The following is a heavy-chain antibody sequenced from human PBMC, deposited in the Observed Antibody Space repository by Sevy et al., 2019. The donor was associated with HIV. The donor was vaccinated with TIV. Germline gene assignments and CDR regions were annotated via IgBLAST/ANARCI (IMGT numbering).Heavy chain of an antibody. CDR2: IWYDGSNK. J-gene: IGHJ4*02. Sequence: GGSLRLSCAASGFTFSSYGMHWVRQAPGKGLEWVAVIWYDGSNKYYADSVKGRFTISRDNSKNTLYLQMNSLRAEDTAVYYCASDVTNDYGQGDWVYWGQGTLVTVSS. CDR3: ASDVTNDYGQGDWVY. D-gene: IGHD4-17*01. CDR1: GFTFSSYG. V-gene: IGHV3-33*08.